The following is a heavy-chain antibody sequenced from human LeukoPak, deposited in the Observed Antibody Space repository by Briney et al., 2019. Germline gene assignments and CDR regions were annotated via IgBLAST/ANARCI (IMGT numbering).Heavy chain of an antibody. V-gene: IGHV3-7*04. CDR1: GFTLSNYW. CDR3: ARGSNSAFDY. CDR2: IKQDGSEK. Sequence: GGSLRLSCAASGFTLSNYWMNWVRQAPGKGLEWVANIKQDGSEKYYVDSVKGRFTISRDNAKNSLYLQMNSLRAEDTAVYYCARGSNSAFDYWGRGTLVTVSS. D-gene: IGHD6-6*01. J-gene: IGHJ4*02.